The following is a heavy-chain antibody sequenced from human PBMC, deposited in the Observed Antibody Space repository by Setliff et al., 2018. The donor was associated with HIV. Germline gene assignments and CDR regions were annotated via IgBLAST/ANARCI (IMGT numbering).Heavy chain of an antibody. CDR1: GYIFTDYY. J-gene: IGHJ4*02. CDR2: INPNGGYT. CDR3: AADNYNCNSFDS. D-gene: IGHD3-3*01. V-gene: IGHV1-2*02. Sequence: ASVKVSCKASGYIFTDYYIHWVRQAPGQGLEWMGWINPNGGYTNYAQKFLGRVTMTQDTSFTTAYLELSRLGSDDPAVYYCAADNYNCNSFDSWGQGSLVTVSS.